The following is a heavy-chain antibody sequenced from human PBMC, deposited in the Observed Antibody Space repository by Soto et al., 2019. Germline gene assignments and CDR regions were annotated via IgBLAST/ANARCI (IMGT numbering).Heavy chain of an antibody. CDR1: GFTFNNYA. D-gene: IGHD3-10*01. Sequence: EVQLLESGGGLVQPGGSLRLSCAASGFTFNNYAMTWFHQAPGKGLEWISAISGGGDTTSYADSVKGRFTVSRDGSNNTLYLQMSRLRAEDTALYYCAKGRGGSGSLTPRVDFWGQGTLVTVSS. V-gene: IGHV3-23*01. J-gene: IGHJ4*02. CDR3: AKGRGGSGSLTPRVDF. CDR2: ISGGGDTT.